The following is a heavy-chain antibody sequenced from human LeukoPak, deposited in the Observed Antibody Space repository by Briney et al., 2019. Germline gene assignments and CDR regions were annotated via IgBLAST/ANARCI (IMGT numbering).Heavy chain of an antibody. J-gene: IGHJ4*02. CDR2: IGGDGTT. CDR3: ARSVVMLRGVLDS. D-gene: IGHD3-10*01. Sequence: GGSLRLSCATSGFTFSNCGMSRVRQAPGKGLQWLSVIGGDGTTYYADSVKGRFTVSRDNSENTLYLQMNSLRAEDTAVYYCARSVVMLRGVLDSWGQGTLVTVSS. V-gene: IGHV3-23*01. CDR1: GFTFSNCG.